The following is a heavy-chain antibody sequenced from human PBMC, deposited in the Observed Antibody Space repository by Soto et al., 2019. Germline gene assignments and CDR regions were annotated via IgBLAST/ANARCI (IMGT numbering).Heavy chain of an antibody. Sequence: SETLSLTCAVSGGSISSSNWWSWVRQPPGKGLEWIGEIYHSGSTNYNPSLKSRVTISVDKSKNQFSLKLSSVTAADTAVYYCARVDVAVAGSNSKLDYWGQGTLVTVSS. V-gene: IGHV4-4*02. D-gene: IGHD6-19*01. CDR3: ARVDVAVAGSNSKLDY. CDR1: GGSISSSNW. J-gene: IGHJ4*02. CDR2: IYHSGST.